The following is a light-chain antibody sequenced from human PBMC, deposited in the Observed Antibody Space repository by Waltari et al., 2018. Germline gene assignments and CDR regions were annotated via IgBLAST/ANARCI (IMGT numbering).Light chain of an antibody. Sequence: SCRARQSVSRSLAWYQQKPGQAPTLLIYGASTRATGIPDRFSGSGSGTDFSLTISRLEPDDFAVYYCQHYLRLPVTFGQGTTVEI. V-gene: IGKV3-20*01. CDR1: QSVSRS. J-gene: IGKJ1*01. CDR2: GAS. CDR3: QHYLRLPVT.